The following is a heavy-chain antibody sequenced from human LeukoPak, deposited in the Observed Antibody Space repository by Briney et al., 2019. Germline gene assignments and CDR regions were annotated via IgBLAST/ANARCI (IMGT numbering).Heavy chain of an antibody. Sequence: PGGSLRLSCAASGFTFNSYGMSWVRQAPGKGLEWVAGINWNGGSKDYADSVKGRFTISRDNAKNSLYLQMNSLRAEDTALYYCARAGGVVTDAREHYYYYMVVWGKGGKVTVSS. V-gene: IGHV3-20*04. CDR2: INWNGGSK. D-gene: IGHD2-2*01. J-gene: IGHJ6*03. CDR1: GFTFNSYG. CDR3: ARAGGVVTDAREHYYYYMVV.